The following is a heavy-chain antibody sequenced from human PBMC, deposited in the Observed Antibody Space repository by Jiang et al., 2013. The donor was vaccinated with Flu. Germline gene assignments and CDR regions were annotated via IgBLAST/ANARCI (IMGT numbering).Heavy chain of an antibody. Sequence: QLLESGGGVVQPGRSLRLSCAASGFTFSTYGMHWVRQAPGKGLEWVAVIWYDGSNKYYADSVKGRFTISRDNSKNTLYLQMNSLRADDTAVYYCARAGSVVVVDALELGAFDIWGQGTMVTVSS. CDR2: IWYDGSNK. D-gene: IGHD2-15*01. V-gene: IGHV3-33*08. CDR3: ARAGSVVVVDALELGAFDI. J-gene: IGHJ3*02. CDR1: GFTFSTYG.